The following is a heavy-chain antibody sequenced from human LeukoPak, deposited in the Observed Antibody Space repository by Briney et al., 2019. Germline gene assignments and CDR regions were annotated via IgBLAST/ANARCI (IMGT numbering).Heavy chain of an antibody. CDR1: GGSISSYY. J-gene: IGHJ6*02. CDR2: IYYSGST. CDR3: ARDGGDCSGGSCYFVRGDYYGMDV. V-gene: IGHV4-59*01. Sequence: SETLSLTCTVSGGSISSYYWSWIRQPPGKGLEWIGYIYYSGSTNYNPSLKSRVTISVDTSKNQFSPKLSSVTAADTAVYYCARDGGDCSGGSCYFVRGDYYGMDVWGQGTTVTVSS. D-gene: IGHD2-15*01.